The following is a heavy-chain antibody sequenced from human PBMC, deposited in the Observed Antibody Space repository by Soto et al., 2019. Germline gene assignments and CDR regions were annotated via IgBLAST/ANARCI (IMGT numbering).Heavy chain of an antibody. V-gene: IGHV3-66*01. CDR3: AREAIIVIAAPEYYFDY. Sequence: EVQLVESGGDLVQRGGSRRLSCAASGFNVSTTTMGWVRRAPGKGLEWVSVIYSGGYTNYADSVKGRFIVSRDSPKNTLYLQMDSLIAEDTAVYYCAREAIIVIAAPEYYFDYWGQGTLVTVSS. CDR2: IYSGGYT. J-gene: IGHJ4*02. D-gene: IGHD3-22*01. CDR1: GFNVSTTT.